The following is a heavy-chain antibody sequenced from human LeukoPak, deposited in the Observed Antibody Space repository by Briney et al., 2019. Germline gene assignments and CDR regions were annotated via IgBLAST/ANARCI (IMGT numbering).Heavy chain of an antibody. J-gene: IGHJ4*02. Sequence: GGSLRLSCAASGFTFSSYALSWVRQAPGKGLEWVSSISGRGGSTYYADSVKGRFTISRDNSKNTLYLQMNSLRAEDTAVYYCAKQLPGVDYGDYPFDYWGQGTLVTVSS. CDR1: GFTFSSYA. CDR2: ISGRGGST. CDR3: AKQLPGVDYGDYPFDY. D-gene: IGHD4-17*01. V-gene: IGHV3-23*01.